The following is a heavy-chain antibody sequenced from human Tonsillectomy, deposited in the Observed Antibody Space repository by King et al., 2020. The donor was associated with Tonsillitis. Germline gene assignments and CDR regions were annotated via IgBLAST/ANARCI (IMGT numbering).Heavy chain of an antibody. J-gene: IGHJ4*02. CDR3: AKDLGGNYDFGGGYYPGSYYFDY. Sequence: VQLVESGGGLVQPGGSLRLSCAASGFTFSTYAMSWVRQAPGKGLEWVSGISGSGGSTYYADSVKGRFTISRDNSKNTLYLQMNSLRAEDTAVYYCAKDLGGNYDFGGGYYPGSYYFDYWGQGTLVTISS. V-gene: IGHV3-23*04. D-gene: IGHD3-3*01. CDR1: GFTFSTYA. CDR2: ISGSGGST.